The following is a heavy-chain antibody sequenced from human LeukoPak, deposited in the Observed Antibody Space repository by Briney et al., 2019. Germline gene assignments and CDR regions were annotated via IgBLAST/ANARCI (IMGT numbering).Heavy chain of an antibody. CDR3: AREVVSIPSYFGS. J-gene: IGHJ4*02. Sequence: GGSLRLSCAASGFTVSSSYMYWVRQAPGKGLEWVSFFYRGETTYYAESVRGRFTISRDISKNTLYLLMNSLIPEDTAVYYCAREVVSIPSYFGSWGQGTRVTVSS. D-gene: IGHD2-15*01. CDR2: FYRGETT. V-gene: IGHV3-53*01. CDR1: GFTVSSSY.